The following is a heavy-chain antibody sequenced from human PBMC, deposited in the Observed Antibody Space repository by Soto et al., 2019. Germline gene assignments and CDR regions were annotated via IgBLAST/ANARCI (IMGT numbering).Heavy chain of an antibody. CDR3: ARGVGATLGY. D-gene: IGHD1-26*01. J-gene: IGHJ4*02. Sequence: PSETLSLTCTVSGGAVISGSYCFSWIRQPPGKGLEWIGYIYYSGSTNYNPSLKSRVTISVDTSKNQFSLKLSSVTAADTAVYYCARGVGATLGYWGQGTLVTVSS. CDR2: IYYSGST. CDR1: GGAVISGSYC. V-gene: IGHV4-61*01.